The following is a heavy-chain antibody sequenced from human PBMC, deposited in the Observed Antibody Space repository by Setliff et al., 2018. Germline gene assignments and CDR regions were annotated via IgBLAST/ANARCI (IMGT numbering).Heavy chain of an antibody. J-gene: IGHJ6*03. Sequence: GASVKVSCKASGYTFTAYYIHWVRQATGQGLEWMGWINPNAGNINYIQKFQGRVTMTRDTYISTAYMELRRLKSDDTAVYYCARGEHIVSGDFYHYIDVWGKGTTVTVS. D-gene: IGHD2-15*01. CDR2: INPNAGNI. CDR1: GYTFTAYY. V-gene: IGHV1-2*02. CDR3: ARGEHIVSGDFYHYIDV.